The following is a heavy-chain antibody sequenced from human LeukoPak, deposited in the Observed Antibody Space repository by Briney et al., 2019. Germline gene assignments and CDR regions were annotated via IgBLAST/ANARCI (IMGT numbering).Heavy chain of an antibody. V-gene: IGHV1-2*02. J-gene: IGHJ4*02. Sequence: ASVKVSCKASGYTFTDYYMHWVRQAPGQGLEWMTWINPNSGDTYYAQKFQGRVTMTRDTSISTAYMELSWLRSDDTAVYYCARANFLYCSSINCLFDYWGQGTLSPSPQ. CDR2: INPNSGDT. CDR3: ARANFLYCSSINCLFDY. CDR1: GYTFTDYY. D-gene: IGHD2-2*01.